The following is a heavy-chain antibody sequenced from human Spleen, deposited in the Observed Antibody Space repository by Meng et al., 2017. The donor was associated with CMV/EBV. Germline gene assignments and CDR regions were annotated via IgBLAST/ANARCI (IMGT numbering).Heavy chain of an antibody. CDR2: ISNSGSN. CDR3: AREAAIAGTSD. V-gene: IGHV4-31*03. D-gene: IGHD6-13*01. CDR1: GASLSSGAYH. J-gene: IGHJ4*02. Sequence: CTVSGASLSSGAYHWTWIRQHPGKGLEWIGHISNSGSNYYNPSPRSRVTISLDTSKNQFSLKLSSVTAADTAVYYCAREAAIAGTSDWGQGTLVTVSS.